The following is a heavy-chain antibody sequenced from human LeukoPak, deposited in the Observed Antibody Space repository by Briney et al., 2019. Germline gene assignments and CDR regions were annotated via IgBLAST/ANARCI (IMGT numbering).Heavy chain of an antibody. D-gene: IGHD2-2*01. Sequence: PSETLSLTCAVHGGSFSGYYWSWIRQPPGKGLEWIGEINHSGSTNYNPSLKSRVTISVDTSKNQFSLKLSSVTAADTAVYYCARGLGMVVVVPAAIDRSETFDPWGQGTLVTVSS. V-gene: IGHV4-34*01. CDR2: INHSGST. CDR1: GGSFSGYY. CDR3: ARGLGMVVVVPAAIDRSETFDP. J-gene: IGHJ5*02.